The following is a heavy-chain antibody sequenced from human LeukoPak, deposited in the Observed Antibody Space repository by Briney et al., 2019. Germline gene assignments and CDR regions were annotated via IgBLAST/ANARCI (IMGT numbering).Heavy chain of an antibody. D-gene: IGHD3-3*01. V-gene: IGHV1-2*02. Sequence: ASVKVSCKASGYTFTGYYMHWVRQAPGQGLEWMGWINPNSGGTNYAQKFQSRVTMTRDTSISTAYMELSRLRSDDTAVYYCARGEAYYDFWSGRNYGMDVWGQGTTVTVSS. CDR1: GYTFTGYY. CDR3: ARGEAYYDFWSGRNYGMDV. CDR2: INPNSGGT. J-gene: IGHJ6*02.